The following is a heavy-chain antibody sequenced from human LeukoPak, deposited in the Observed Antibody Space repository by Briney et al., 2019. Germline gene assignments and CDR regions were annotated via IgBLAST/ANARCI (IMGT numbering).Heavy chain of an antibody. J-gene: IGHJ5*02. V-gene: IGHV1-69*13. Sequence: ASVKVSCKASGGTFSSYAISWVRQAPGQGLEWMGGIIPIFGTANYAQKFQGRVTITADESTSTAYMELSSLRSEDTAVYYCARGPNPYSSSSMNWFDPWGQGTLVTASS. D-gene: IGHD6-13*01. CDR1: GGTFSSYA. CDR2: IIPIFGTA. CDR3: ARGPNPYSSSSMNWFDP.